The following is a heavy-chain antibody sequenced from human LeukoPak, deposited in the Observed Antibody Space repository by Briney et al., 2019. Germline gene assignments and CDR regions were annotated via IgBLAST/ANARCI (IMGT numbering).Heavy chain of an antibody. V-gene: IGHV4-39*07. CDR1: GGSISSSSYY. J-gene: IGHJ4*02. Sequence: SETLSLTCTVSGGSISSSSYYWGWIRQPPGKGLEWIGSIYYSGSTYYNPSLKSRVTISVDTSKNQFSLKLSSVTAADTAVYYCARDSIAAVVDYWGQGTLVTVSS. D-gene: IGHD6-13*01. CDR2: IYYSGST. CDR3: ARDSIAAVVDY.